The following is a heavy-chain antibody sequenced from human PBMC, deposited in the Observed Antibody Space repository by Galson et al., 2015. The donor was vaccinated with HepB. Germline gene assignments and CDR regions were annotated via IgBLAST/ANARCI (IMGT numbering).Heavy chain of an antibody. V-gene: IGHV5-10-1*01. J-gene: IGHJ6*03. CDR2: IDPSDSYT. CDR3: ARHPTVTTGGFYYYMDV. CDR1: GYSFTSYW. Sequence: QSGAEVKKPGESLRISCKGSGYSFTSYWISWVRQMPGKGLEWMGRIDPSDSYTNYSPSFQGHVTISADKSISTAYLQWSSLKASDTAMYYCARHPTVTTGGFYYYMDVWGKGTTVTVSS. D-gene: IGHD4-11*01.